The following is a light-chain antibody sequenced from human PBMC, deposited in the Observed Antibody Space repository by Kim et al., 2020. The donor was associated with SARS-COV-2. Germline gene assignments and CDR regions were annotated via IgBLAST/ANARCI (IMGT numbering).Light chain of an antibody. J-gene: IGLJ1*01. CDR3: SSYTSSTPYV. Sequence: QSALTQPASVSGSPGQSITISCTGTSSDVGGYNYVSWYQQHPGKAPKLMIYDVSKRPSGVSNRFCGSKSGNTASLTISGLQAEDEADYYCSSYTSSTPYVGGTGTKVTVL. V-gene: IGLV2-14*01. CDR2: DVS. CDR1: SSDVGGYNY.